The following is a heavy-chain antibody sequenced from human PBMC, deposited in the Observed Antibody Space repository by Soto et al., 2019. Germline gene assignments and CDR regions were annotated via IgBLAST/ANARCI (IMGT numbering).Heavy chain of an antibody. D-gene: IGHD2-15*01. CDR1: GGSISSSSYY. CDR3: ARLEVAATQFDY. CDR2: IYYSGST. J-gene: IGHJ4*02. Sequence: SETLSLTCTVSGGSISSSSYYWGWIRQPPGKGLEWIGSIYYSGSTYYNPSLKSRVTISVDTSKNQFSLKLSSVTAADTAVYYCARLEVAATQFDYWGQGTLVTVSS. V-gene: IGHV4-39*01.